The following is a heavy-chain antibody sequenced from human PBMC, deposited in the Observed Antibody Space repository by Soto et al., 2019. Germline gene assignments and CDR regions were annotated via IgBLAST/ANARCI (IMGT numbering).Heavy chain of an antibody. D-gene: IGHD3-22*01. CDR1: GFTFSSYA. V-gene: IGHV3-23*01. J-gene: IGHJ6*02. CDR2: ISGSGGST. CDR3: AKDDRTDDSSGYYYYYYGMDV. Sequence: GGSLRLSCAASGFTFSSYAMSWVRQAPGKGLEWVSAISGSGGSTYYADSVKGRFTISRDNSKNTLYLQMNSLRAEDTAVYYGAKDDRTDDSSGYYYYYYGMDVWGQGTTVTVSS.